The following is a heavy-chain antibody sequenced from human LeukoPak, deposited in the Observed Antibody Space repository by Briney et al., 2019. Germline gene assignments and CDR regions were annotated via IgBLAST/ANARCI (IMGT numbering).Heavy chain of an antibody. Sequence: GGSLRLSCAASGFTFSSYAMSWVRQAPGKGLEWVSAISGSGGSTYYADSVKGRFTISRDNSNNTLYLQMSSLRAEDTAVYYCARGSYYGSGSYYYYYYYYMDVWGKGTTVTISS. D-gene: IGHD3-10*01. CDR3: ARGSYYGSGSYYYYYYYYMDV. J-gene: IGHJ6*03. V-gene: IGHV3-23*01. CDR2: ISGSGGST. CDR1: GFTFSSYA.